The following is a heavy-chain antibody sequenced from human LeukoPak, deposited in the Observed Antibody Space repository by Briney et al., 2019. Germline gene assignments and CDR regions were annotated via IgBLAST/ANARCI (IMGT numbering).Heavy chain of an antibody. CDR2: IKQDGSEK. CDR3: ARDLGYGWFDP. J-gene: IGHJ5*02. Sequence: GGSLRLSCAAFGFTFSSYWMSWVRQAPGKGLEWVANIKQDGSEKYYVDSMKGRFTISRDNAKNSLYLQMNSLRAEDTAVYYCARDLGYGWFDPWGQGTLVTVSS. CDR1: GFTFSSYW. V-gene: IGHV3-7*01. D-gene: IGHD5-12*01.